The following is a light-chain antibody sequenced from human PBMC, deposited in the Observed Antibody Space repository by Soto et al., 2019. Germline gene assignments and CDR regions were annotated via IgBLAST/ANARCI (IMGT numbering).Light chain of an antibody. CDR2: DVS. Sequence: QSALTQPRSVSGYPGQSVTISCTGTSSDVGGYNFVAWYQQHPGKAPKLMISDVSKRPSGVPDRFSGSKSGNTASLTISGLQAEDEADYYCCSYAGSYTVFGGGTKLTVL. V-gene: IGLV2-11*01. J-gene: IGLJ2*01. CDR3: CSYAGSYTV. CDR1: SSDVGGYNF.